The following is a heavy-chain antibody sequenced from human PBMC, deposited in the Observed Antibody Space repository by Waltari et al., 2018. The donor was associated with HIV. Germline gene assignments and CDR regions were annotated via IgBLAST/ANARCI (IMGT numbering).Heavy chain of an antibody. V-gene: IGHV1-8*01. D-gene: IGHD2-8*01. CDR3: ARQLVYAFSYGMDV. J-gene: IGHJ6*02. CDR2: MNPNSGNT. CDR1: GYTFTSYD. Sequence: QVQLVQSGAEVKKPGASVKVSCKASGYTFTSYDIHWVRQATGQGLEWMGWMNPNSGNTGYAQKFQGRVTMTRNTSISTAYMELSSLRSEDTAVYYCARQLVYAFSYGMDVWGQGTTVTVSS.